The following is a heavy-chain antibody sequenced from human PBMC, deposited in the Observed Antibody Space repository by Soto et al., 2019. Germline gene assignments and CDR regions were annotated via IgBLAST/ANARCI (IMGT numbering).Heavy chain of an antibody. CDR2: IIPIFGTA. Sequence: GASVKVSCTASGGTFSSYAISWVRQAPGQGLEWMGGIIPIFGTANYAQKFQGRVTITADESTSTAYMELSSLRSEDTAVYYCARDPYYYDSSGYYLGLDYWGQGTLVTVSS. J-gene: IGHJ4*02. CDR1: GGTFSSYA. D-gene: IGHD3-22*01. V-gene: IGHV1-69*13. CDR3: ARDPYYYDSSGYYLGLDY.